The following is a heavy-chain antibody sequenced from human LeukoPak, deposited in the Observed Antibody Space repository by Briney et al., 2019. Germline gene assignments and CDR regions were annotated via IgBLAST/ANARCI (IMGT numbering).Heavy chain of an antibody. V-gene: IGHV3-23*01. CDR2: ISGSGGST. CDR3: ATYLLRLWSYFDY. Sequence: PGGSLRLSCAASGFTFSSYAMSWVRQAPGKGLEWVSAISGSGGSTYYADSVKGRFTISRDNSKNTLYLQMNSLRAEDTAVYYCATYLLRLWSYFDYWGQGTLVTVSS. D-gene: IGHD5-18*01. J-gene: IGHJ4*02. CDR1: GFTFSSYA.